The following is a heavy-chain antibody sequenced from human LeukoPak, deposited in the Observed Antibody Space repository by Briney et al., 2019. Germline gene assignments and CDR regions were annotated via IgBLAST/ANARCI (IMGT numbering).Heavy chain of an antibody. D-gene: IGHD6-13*01. CDR1: GYSFTSYW. CDR2: IYPGDSDT. CDR3: AISYSSSWLNFDN. V-gene: IGHV5-51*01. Sequence: GESLMISCKGSGYSFTSYWLGWVRQMPGKGLERMGIIYPGDSDTRYSPSFQGQVTISADKSISTAYLQWSSLKASDTAMYYCAISYSSSWLNFDNWGQGTLVTVSS. J-gene: IGHJ4*02.